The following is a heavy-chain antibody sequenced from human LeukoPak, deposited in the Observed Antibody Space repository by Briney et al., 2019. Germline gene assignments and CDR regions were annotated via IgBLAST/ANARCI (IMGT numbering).Heavy chain of an antibody. Sequence: SETLSLTCAVYGGSFSGYYWSRIRQPPGKGLEWIGEINHSGSTNYNPSLKSRVTISVDTSKNQFSLKLSSVTAADTAVYYCARGVVVVVPAYYYYMDVWGKGTTVTVSS. V-gene: IGHV4-34*01. CDR2: INHSGST. CDR3: ARGVVVVVPAYYYYMDV. D-gene: IGHD2-2*01. J-gene: IGHJ6*03. CDR1: GGSFSGYY.